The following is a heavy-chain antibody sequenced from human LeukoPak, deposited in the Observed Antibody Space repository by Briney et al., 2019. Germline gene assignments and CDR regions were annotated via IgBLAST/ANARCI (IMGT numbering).Heavy chain of an antibody. Sequence: SETLSLTCTVSGGSISSYYWSWIRQPPGKGLEWIGYIYYSGSTKYNPSLKSRVTISVDTSKNQFSLKLTSVTAADTAMYYCAKSGGYGLIDYWGQGTLVTVSS. D-gene: IGHD1-26*01. CDR2: IYYSGST. J-gene: IGHJ4*02. CDR3: AKSGGYGLIDY. V-gene: IGHV4-59*08. CDR1: GGSISSYY.